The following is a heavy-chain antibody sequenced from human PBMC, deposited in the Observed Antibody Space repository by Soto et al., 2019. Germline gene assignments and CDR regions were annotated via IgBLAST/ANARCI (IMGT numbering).Heavy chain of an antibody. CDR1: GYTFTSYA. J-gene: IGHJ4*02. CDR3: ARGVVVPAARFDY. Sequence: QVQLVQSGAEVKKPGASVKVSCKASGYTFTSYAMHWVRQAPGQRLEWMGWINAGNGNTKYSQKFQGRVTITRDTSASTAYMELSSLSSEDTAVYYCARGVVVPAARFDYWGQGTLVTVSS. CDR2: INAGNGNT. V-gene: IGHV1-3*01. D-gene: IGHD2-2*01.